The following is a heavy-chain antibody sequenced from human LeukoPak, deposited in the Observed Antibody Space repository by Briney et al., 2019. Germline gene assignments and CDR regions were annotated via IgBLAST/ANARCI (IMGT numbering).Heavy chain of an antibody. J-gene: IGHJ6*03. CDR3: ARVTYQLLHDVYYYYYYMDV. CDR2: IYSGGNT. D-gene: IGHD2-2*01. Sequence: GGSLRLSCAASGFTFGSYTMSWVRQAPGKGLEWVSVIYSGGNTYYADSVKGRFTISRDNSKNTLYLQMNSLRAEDTAVYYCARVTYQLLHDVYYYYYYMDVWGKGTTVTVSS. CDR1: GFTFGSYT. V-gene: IGHV3-66*02.